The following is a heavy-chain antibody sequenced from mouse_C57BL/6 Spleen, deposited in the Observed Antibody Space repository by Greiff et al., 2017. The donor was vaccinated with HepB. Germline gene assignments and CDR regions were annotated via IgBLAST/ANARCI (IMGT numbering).Heavy chain of an antibody. D-gene: IGHD1-1*01. CDR2: IHPNSGST. Sequence: QVQLQQPGAELVKPGASVKLSCKASGYTFTSYLLPWVKPRPGHGLEWIGMIHPNSGSTNYNEKFKSKATLTVDKSSSTAYMQLSSLTSEDSAVYYCARPVVGYYYAMDYWGQGTSVTVSS. CDR3: ARPVVGYYYAMDY. V-gene: IGHV1-64*01. J-gene: IGHJ4*01. CDR1: GYTFTSYL.